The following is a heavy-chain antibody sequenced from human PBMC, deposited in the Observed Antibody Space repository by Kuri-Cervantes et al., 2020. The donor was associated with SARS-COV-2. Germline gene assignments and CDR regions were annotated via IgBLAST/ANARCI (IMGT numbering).Heavy chain of an antibody. J-gene: IGHJ3*02. Sequence: GGSLRLSCAASGFIFTGSDMNWVRQAPGKGLEWVSSISSSSSYIYYADSVEGRFTISRDNAKNSLYLQMNSLRAEDTAVYYCASRPPPGELGELRVSGWWSDAFDIWGQGTMVTVSS. CDR1: GFIFTGSD. V-gene: IGHV3-21*01. D-gene: IGHD1-26*01. CDR2: ISSSSSYI. CDR3: ASRPPPGELGELRVSGWWSDAFDI.